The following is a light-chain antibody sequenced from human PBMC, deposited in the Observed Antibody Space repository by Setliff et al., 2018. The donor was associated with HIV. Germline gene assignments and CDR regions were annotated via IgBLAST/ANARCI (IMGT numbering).Light chain of an antibody. J-gene: IGLJ1*01. Sequence: QSVLTQPASVSGSPGQSITISCSGTSSDVGGYNYVSWYQQHPGKAPQLIIYDVTYRPSGVSNRFSGSKSGNTASLTISGLQAEDEADYYCCSYAGSYTYVVGTGTKATVL. CDR1: SSDVGGYNY. CDR2: DVT. CDR3: CSYAGSYTYV. V-gene: IGLV2-14*03.